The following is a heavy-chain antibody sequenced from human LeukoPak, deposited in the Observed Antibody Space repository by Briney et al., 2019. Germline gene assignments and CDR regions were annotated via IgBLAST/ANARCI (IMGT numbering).Heavy chain of an antibody. CDR1: GCTFSSYA. CDR2: ISSNGGST. J-gene: IGHJ4*02. CDR3: VKAGNYDILTGYYNVPPFDY. Sequence: PGGSLRLSCSASGCTFSSYAMHWVRQAPGKGLEYVSAISSNGGSTYYADSVKGRFTISRDNSKNTLYLQMSSLRAEDTAVYYCVKAGNYDILTGYYNVPPFDYWGQGTLVTVSS. V-gene: IGHV3-64D*06. D-gene: IGHD3-9*01.